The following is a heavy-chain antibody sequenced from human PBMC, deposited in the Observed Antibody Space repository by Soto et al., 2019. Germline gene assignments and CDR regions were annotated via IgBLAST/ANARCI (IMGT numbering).Heavy chain of an antibody. CDR3: VKYKAGRAPFDS. D-gene: IGHD1-1*01. Sequence: QVQLVESGGGVAQPGGSLRLSCVGSGFSFSSYGMHWVRQAPGKGLEWVAVRSYDGGNKYYADSVKGRFTISSDNSKNTLYLPMNSLSTCDTAVYYCVKYKAGRAPFDSLGQGTLVSVSS. J-gene: IGHJ4*02. CDR2: RSYDGGNK. CDR1: GFSFSSYG. V-gene: IGHV3-30*18.